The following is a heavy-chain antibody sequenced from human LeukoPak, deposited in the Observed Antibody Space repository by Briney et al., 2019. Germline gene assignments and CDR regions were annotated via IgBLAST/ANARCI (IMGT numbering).Heavy chain of an antibody. Sequence: PGRSLRLSCAASGFSFSDNAMHWVRQAPGKGLEWVAVISFNGGMKYYAGSVKGRFTISRDNSKNTLYLQMNSLRAEDTAVYYCAKALTTGRSPYYYYGMDAWGKGTTVTVSS. CDR2: ISFNGGMK. V-gene: IGHV3-30*04. CDR1: GFSFSDNA. J-gene: IGHJ6*04. CDR3: AKALTTGRSPYYYYGMDA. D-gene: IGHD3-22*01.